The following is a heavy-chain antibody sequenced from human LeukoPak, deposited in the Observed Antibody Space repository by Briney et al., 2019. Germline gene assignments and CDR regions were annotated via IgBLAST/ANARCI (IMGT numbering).Heavy chain of an antibody. Sequence: GGSPRLSCTSSGFIFSSHWMNWVRQAPGKGPEWVANIKYDGSEQYYVDSVKGRFSISRDNTKNLLYLQMNSLRVEDTAMYYCARDYGWSFANWGQGTLVTVSS. V-gene: IGHV3-7*03. CDR2: IKYDGSEQ. CDR3: ARDYGWSFAN. J-gene: IGHJ4*02. CDR1: GFIFSSHW. D-gene: IGHD3-10*01.